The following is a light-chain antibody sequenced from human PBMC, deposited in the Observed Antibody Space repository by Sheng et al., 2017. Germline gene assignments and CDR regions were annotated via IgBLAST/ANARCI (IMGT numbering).Light chain of an antibody. CDR1: SSNIGAGYD. CDR3: QSYDSSLSGWI. Sequence: QSVLTQPPSVSGAPGQRVTISCTGSSSNIGAGYDVHWYHQLPGTAPKLLIYGNSNRPSGVPDRLSGSKSDTSASLAITGLQAEDEADYYCQSYDSSLSGWIFGGGTKLTV. J-gene: IGLJ2*01. V-gene: IGLV1-40*01. CDR2: GNS.